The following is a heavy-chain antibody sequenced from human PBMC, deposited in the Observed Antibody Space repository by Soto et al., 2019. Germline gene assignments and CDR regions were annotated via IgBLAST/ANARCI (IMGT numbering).Heavy chain of an antibody. V-gene: IGHV1-18*03. D-gene: IGHD3-22*01. Sequence: GASVKVSCKASGYTFTIYGISWLRQAPGQGREWMGWISAYNGNTNYAQKLQFRVTMTTDTATNTPYMELRRLRFDDMAVYYCARDWAYYYDSSGYYVGYWGKGTLV. CDR3: ARDWAYYYDSSGYYVGY. CDR1: GYTFTIYG. J-gene: IGHJ1*01. CDR2: ISAYNGNT.